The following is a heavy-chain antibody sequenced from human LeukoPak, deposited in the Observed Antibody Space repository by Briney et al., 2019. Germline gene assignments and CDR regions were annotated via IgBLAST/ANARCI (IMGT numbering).Heavy chain of an antibody. J-gene: IGHJ4*02. V-gene: IGHV3-48*03. CDR1: GFTFSSYD. Sequence: GGCLRLSCAVSGFTFSSYDMNWVRQAPGKGLEWVSYISSSGSSTYYADSVKGRFTISRDNAKNSLYLQMNSLRDEDTAVYYCAGRPGTGYRIDYWGQGTLVTVSS. CDR3: AGRPGTGYRIDY. D-gene: IGHD2-8*02. CDR2: ISSSGSST.